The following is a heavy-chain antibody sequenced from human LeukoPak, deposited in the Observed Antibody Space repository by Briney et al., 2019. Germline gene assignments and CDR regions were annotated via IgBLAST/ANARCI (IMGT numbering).Heavy chain of an antibody. J-gene: IGHJ5*02. CDR3: ARGVNCRTSSCPRHNWFDP. V-gene: IGHV1-69*13. CDR2: IIPIFGTT. D-gene: IGHD2-2*01. CDR1: GGTFSSYA. Sequence: SVKVSCKASGGTFSSYAVTWVRQAPGQGLEWMGGIIPIFGTTNYAQKFQGRVTITADESTSTAYMELSSLGSEDTAVYYCARGVNCRTSSCPRHNWFDPWGQGTLVTVSS.